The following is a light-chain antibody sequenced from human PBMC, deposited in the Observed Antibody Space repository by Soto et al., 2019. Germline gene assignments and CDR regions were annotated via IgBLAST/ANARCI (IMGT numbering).Light chain of an antibody. J-gene: IGKJ4*02. CDR2: DAS. V-gene: IGKV3-11*01. CDR1: QTVGY. Sequence: EIVLTQSPATLSLSPGERATLSCRASQTVGYLAWYQQKPGQAPRLLIYDASRRATGIPDRFSGSGSGTDFTLTVSSLDPEEFAVYYCQHRSSGPGMFGGGTKVEIK. CDR3: QHRSSGPGM.